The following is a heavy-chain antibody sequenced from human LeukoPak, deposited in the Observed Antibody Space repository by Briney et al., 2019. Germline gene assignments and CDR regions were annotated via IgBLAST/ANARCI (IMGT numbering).Heavy chain of an antibody. V-gene: IGHV4-61*01. Sequence: LETLSLTCTVSGGSVSSGSYYWSWIRQPPGRGLEWIAYIHYSGSAAYNPSLKSRVTISRDMSTNQFSLKMTSVTAADTAVYFCARDMGAPDYGSYTVDYWGQGTLDTVSS. CDR1: GGSVSSGSYY. CDR2: IHYSGSA. J-gene: IGHJ4*02. CDR3: ARDMGAPDYGSYTVDY. D-gene: IGHD3-10*01.